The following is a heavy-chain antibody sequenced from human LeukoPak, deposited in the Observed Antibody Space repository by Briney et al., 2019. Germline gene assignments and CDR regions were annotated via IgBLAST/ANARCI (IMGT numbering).Heavy chain of an antibody. Sequence: ASVKVSCKASGYTFTGYYMHWVRQAPGQGLEWMGWVYPNSGGTNYSQRFQGRVTLTRDTSMSTAYMELSRLRSDDTAVYYCAREAYEPYCSGGSCYFDSWGQGTLVTVSS. CDR2: VYPNSGGT. CDR1: GYTFTGYY. D-gene: IGHD2-15*01. V-gene: IGHV1-2*02. CDR3: AREAYEPYCSGGSCYFDS. J-gene: IGHJ4*02.